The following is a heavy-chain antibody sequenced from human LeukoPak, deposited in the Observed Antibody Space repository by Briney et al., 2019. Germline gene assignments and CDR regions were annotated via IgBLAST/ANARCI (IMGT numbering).Heavy chain of an antibody. V-gene: IGHV1-3*01. CDR1: GYTFTSYA. CDR2: INAGNGNT. Sequence: ASAKVSCKASGYTFTSYAMHWVRQAPGQRLEWMGWINAGNGNTKYSQKFQGRVTITRDTSASTAYMELSSLRSEDTAVYYCARGKNYDILTGYYRGWFDPWGQGTLVTVSS. D-gene: IGHD3-9*01. CDR3: ARGKNYDILTGYYRGWFDP. J-gene: IGHJ5*02.